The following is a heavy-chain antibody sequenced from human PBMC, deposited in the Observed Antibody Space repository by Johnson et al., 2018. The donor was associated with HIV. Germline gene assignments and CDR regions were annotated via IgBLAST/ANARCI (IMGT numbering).Heavy chain of an antibody. Sequence: QVQLVESGGGVVQPGRSLRLSCAASGFTFSSYAMHWVRQAPGKGLEWVAVISYDGSNKYYADSVKGRFTISRDNSKNTLYLQMNTLRAEDTAVYYCVKVQDEWCRALGAFDIWGQGTMVTVSS. CDR1: GFTFSSYA. CDR2: ISYDGSNK. D-gene: IGHD2-8*01. CDR3: VKVQDEWCRALGAFDI. J-gene: IGHJ3*02. V-gene: IGHV3-30-3*02.